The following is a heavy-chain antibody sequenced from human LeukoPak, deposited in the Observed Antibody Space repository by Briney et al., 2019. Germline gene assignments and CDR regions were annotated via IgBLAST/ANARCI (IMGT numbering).Heavy chain of an antibody. CDR3: ASGPHYSDY. J-gene: IGHJ4*02. Sequence: GRSLRLSCAASGFTFSSYAMHWVRQAPGKGLEWVAVISYDGSNKYYADSVKGRFTTSRDNSKNTLYLQMNSLRSGDTAVYYCASGPHYSDYWGQGTLVTVSS. V-gene: IGHV3-30*04. CDR1: GFTFSSYA. CDR2: ISYDGSNK.